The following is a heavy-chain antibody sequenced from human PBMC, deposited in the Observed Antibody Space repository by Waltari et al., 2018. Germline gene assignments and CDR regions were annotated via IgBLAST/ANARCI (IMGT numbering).Heavy chain of an antibody. Sequence: QVQLVQSGAEVKKPGASVKVSCKASGYTFTGYYMHWVRQAPGQGLEWMGWINPNSGVTNYAQKFQGRVTMTRDTSISTAYMELSRLRSDDTAVYYCARAVYRQLVQSRWFDPWGQGTLVTVSS. V-gene: IGHV1-2*02. CDR1: GYTFTGYY. CDR2: INPNSGVT. CDR3: ARAVYRQLVQSRWFDP. D-gene: IGHD6-6*01. J-gene: IGHJ5*02.